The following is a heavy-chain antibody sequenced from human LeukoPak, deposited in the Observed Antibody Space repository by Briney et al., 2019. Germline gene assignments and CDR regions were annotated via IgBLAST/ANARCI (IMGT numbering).Heavy chain of an antibody. CDR2: IYSGGPT. V-gene: IGHV3-53*01. CDR3: ATESPYYYGLDV. J-gene: IGHJ6*02. CDR1: GLTVSRNY. Sequence: PGRSLRLSCAASGLTVSRNYMSWVRQAPGRGLEWVSVIYSGGPTYYADSVKGRFTISRDNPKNIVYLQMNSLRAEDTALYYCATESPYYYGLDVWGQGTTVTVSS.